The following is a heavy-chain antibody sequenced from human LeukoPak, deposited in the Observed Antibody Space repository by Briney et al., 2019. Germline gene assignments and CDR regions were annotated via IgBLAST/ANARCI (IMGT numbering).Heavy chain of an antibody. V-gene: IGHV4-59*10. CDR3: ARYLAARPGFDS. CDR1: GGSINSYY. J-gene: IGHJ4*02. Sequence: SETLSLTCAVSGGSINSYYWTWIRQPAGKGLEWIGRIYSTGSTNYNPSLKSRVTMSIDTSKNQFSLKLGSVTAADTAVYYCARYLAARPGFDSWGQGTLVTVSS. CDR2: IYSTGST. D-gene: IGHD6-6*01.